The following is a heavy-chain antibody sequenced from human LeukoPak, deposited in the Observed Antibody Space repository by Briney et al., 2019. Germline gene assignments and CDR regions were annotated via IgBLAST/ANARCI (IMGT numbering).Heavy chain of an antibody. CDR2: ISAYNGNT. CDR1: GYTFTSYG. J-gene: IGHJ6*03. V-gene: IGHV1-18*01. D-gene: IGHD2-2*01. Sequence: ASVKVSCKASGYTFTSYGISWVRQAPGQGLEWMGWISAYNGNTNYAQKLQGRVTVTTDTSTSTAYMELRSLRSDDTAVYYCARAAALYYYYYMDVWGKGTTVTVSS. CDR3: ARAAALYYYYYMDV.